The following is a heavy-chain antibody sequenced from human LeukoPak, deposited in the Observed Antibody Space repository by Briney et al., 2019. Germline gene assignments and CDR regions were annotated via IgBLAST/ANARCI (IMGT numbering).Heavy chain of an antibody. CDR1: GGSFSGYY. CDR2: INHSGST. J-gene: IGHJ4*02. D-gene: IGHD3-16*02. CDR3: ARAQAYYDYVWGSYRYPYYFDY. Sequence: PSETLSLTCAVYGGSFSGYYWSWIRQPPGKGLEWIGEINHSGSTNYNPSLKSRVTISVDTSKNQFSLKLSSVTAADTAVYNCARAQAYYDYVWGSYRYPYYFDYWGQGTLVTVSS. V-gene: IGHV4-34*01.